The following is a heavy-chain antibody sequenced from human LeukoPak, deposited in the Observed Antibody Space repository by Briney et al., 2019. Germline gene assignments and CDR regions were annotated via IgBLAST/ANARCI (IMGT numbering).Heavy chain of an antibody. J-gene: IGHJ4*02. D-gene: IGHD5-18*01. Sequence: PGGSLRLSCAASGFNFGEFWMAWVRQAPGKGLEWVSYISSSGSTIYYADSVKGRFTISRDNAKNSLYLQMNSLRAEDTAVYYCVRYSYGSDYWGQGTLVTVSS. CDR1: GFNFGEFW. V-gene: IGHV3-48*04. CDR2: ISSSGSTI. CDR3: VRYSYGSDY.